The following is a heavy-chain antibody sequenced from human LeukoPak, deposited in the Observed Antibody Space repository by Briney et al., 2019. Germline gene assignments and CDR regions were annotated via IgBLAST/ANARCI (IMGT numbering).Heavy chain of an antibody. CDR1: GFTFSNYE. D-gene: IGHD5-18*01. CDR2: ISSSGSAT. J-gene: IGHJ3*02. Sequence: GGSLRLSCAASGFTFSNYEMNWVRQAPGKGLEWVSYISSSGSATYYADSVKGRFTISRDNSKNTLYLQMNSLRAEDTAVYYCARARSSYGYGDAFNIWGQGTMVTVSS. V-gene: IGHV3-48*03. CDR3: ARARSSYGYGDAFNI.